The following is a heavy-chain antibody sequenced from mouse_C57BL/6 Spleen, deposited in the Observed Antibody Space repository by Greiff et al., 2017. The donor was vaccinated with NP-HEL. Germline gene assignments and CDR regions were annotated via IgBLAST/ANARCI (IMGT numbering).Heavy chain of an antibody. CDR1: GYTFTDYN. V-gene: IGHV1-18*01. J-gene: IGHJ2*01. CDR3: ARTPHYYGSSPYFDY. Sequence: VQLQQSGPELVKPGASVKIPCKASGYTFTDYNMDWAKQSHGKSLEWIGDINPNNGGTIYNQKFKGKATLTVDKSSSTAYMELRSLTSEDTAVYYCARTPHYYGSSPYFDYWGQGTTLTVSS. D-gene: IGHD1-1*01. CDR2: INPNNGGT.